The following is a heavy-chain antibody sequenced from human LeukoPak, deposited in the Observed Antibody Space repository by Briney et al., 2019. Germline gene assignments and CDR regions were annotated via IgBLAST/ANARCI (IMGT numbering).Heavy chain of an antibody. CDR1: GXXXXXYX. V-gene: IGHV4-59*01. CDR3: GXXXXXXXXXXXXDP. Sequence: SGXXXXXYXWSWIRQPPGXGLXWXGYIYYSGSTNXNPSLKRRVTISVDKXKNQFSLKLRYVTAADAAVYYVGXXXXXXXXXXXXDPWGQGXXVTVSS. CDR2: IYYSGST. J-gene: IGHJ5*02.